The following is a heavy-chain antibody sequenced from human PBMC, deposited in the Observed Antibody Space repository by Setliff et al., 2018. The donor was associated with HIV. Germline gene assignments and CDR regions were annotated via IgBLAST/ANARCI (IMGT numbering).Heavy chain of an antibody. CDR1: GGSVSSRGYY. V-gene: IGHV4-39*01. CDR3: ARPTTGVGGGAAFDI. D-gene: IGHD2-8*01. J-gene: IGHJ3*02. CDR2: ILYGGNT. Sequence: SETLSLTCTVSGGSVSSRGYYWGWIRQPPGKGPEWIANILYGGNTYYNPSLKSRVTISVDTSKNQFSLKLNSVTAADTAVYFCARPTTGVGGGAAFDIWGQGTMVTVSS.